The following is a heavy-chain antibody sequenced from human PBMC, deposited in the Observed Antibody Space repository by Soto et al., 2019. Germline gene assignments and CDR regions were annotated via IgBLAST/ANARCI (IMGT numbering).Heavy chain of an antibody. V-gene: IGHV3-23*01. D-gene: IGHD4-17*01. CDR2: ITGSGGST. J-gene: IGHJ1*01. Sequence: EVQLLESGGGLVQPGGSLRLSCAPSGFTFSSYAMSWVRQAPGKGLEWVSAITGSGGSTYYADSVKGRFTISRDNSKNTLYLQMNSLRAEDTAVYYCANYYGDYAGGEFFQHLGQGTLVTVSS. CDR1: GFTFSSYA. CDR3: ANYYGDYAGGEFFQH.